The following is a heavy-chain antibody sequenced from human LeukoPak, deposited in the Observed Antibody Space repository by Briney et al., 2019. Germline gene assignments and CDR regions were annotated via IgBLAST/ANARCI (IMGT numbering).Heavy chain of an antibody. J-gene: IGHJ3*02. CDR3: ATDEAGATLEAFDI. V-gene: IGHV1-24*01. D-gene: IGHD1-26*01. Sequence: EASVKVSCKVSGYTLTELSMHWVRQAPGKGLEWMGGFDPEDGETIYAQKFQGRVTMTEDTSTDKAYMELSSLRSEDTAVYYCATDEAGATLEAFDIWGQGTMVTVSS. CDR1: GYTLTELS. CDR2: FDPEDGET.